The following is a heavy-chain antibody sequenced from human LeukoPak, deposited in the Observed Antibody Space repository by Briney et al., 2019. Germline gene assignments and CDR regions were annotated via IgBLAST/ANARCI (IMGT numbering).Heavy chain of an antibody. CDR3: ARRQYSSGWAYYYYYGMDV. Sequence: ASVKVSCKASGYTFTSYDINWVRQATGQGLEWMGWMNPNSGNTGYAQKFQGRVTMTRNTSISTAYMELSSLRSEDTAVYYCARRQYSSGWAYYYYYGMDVWGQGTTVTVSS. CDR1: GYTFTSYD. D-gene: IGHD6-19*01. V-gene: IGHV1-8*01. CDR2: MNPNSGNT. J-gene: IGHJ6*02.